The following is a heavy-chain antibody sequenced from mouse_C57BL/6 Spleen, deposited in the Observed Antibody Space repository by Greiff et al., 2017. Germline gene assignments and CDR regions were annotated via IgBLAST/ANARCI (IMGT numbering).Heavy chain of an antibody. J-gene: IGHJ2*01. Sequence: EVQLQESVAELVRPGASVKLSCTASGFNIKNTYMHWVKQRPEQGLEWIGRIDPANGNTKYAPKFQGKATITADTSSNTAYLHLSSLTSEDTAIYYCASPFIYDGYHRDYFDYWGQGTTLTVSS. D-gene: IGHD2-3*01. V-gene: IGHV14-3*01. CDR2: IDPANGNT. CDR1: GFNIKNTY. CDR3: ASPFIYDGYHRDYFDY.